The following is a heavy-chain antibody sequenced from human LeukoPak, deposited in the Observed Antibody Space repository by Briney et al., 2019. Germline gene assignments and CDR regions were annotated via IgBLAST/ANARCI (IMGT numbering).Heavy chain of an antibody. Sequence: ASVKVSCKASGGTFSSYAISWVRQAPGQGLEWMGIINPSGGSTRYAQKFQGRVTMTRDMSTSTVYMELSSLRSEDTAVYYCARGDRATVTLYWGQGTLVTVSS. J-gene: IGHJ4*02. D-gene: IGHD4-17*01. CDR2: INPSGGST. CDR3: ARGDRATVTLY. V-gene: IGHV1-46*01. CDR1: GGTFSSYA.